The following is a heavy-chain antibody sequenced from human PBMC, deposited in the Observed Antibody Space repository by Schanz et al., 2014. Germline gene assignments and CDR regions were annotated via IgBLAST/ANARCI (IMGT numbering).Heavy chain of an antibody. CDR1: GFTFSTYA. CDR2: ISGSGGST. D-gene: IGHD3-10*01. V-gene: IGHV3-23*04. CDR3: ARDNYYGSGSCAY. Sequence: EVQLVESGGGLVQPGGSLRLSCGGSGFTFSTYAMSWVRQAPGKGLEWVSAISGSGGSTYYADSVKGRFTISRDNAKNSMYLHMKSLRGEDTAVYYCARDNYYGSGSCAYWGQGTLVTVSS. J-gene: IGHJ4*02.